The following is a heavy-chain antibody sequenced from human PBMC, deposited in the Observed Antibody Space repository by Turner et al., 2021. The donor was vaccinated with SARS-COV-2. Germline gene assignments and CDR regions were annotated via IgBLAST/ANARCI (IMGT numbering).Heavy chain of an antibody. Sequence: QVQLVAPAGCVVQPGGSLRLSCAASAFPLSRYGMHWVRQAPGKGLEWVAVIAYDGSNKYNADSVKGRFTISRDNSKNTLYLQMNSLRAEDTAVYYGAKSGGIYGSGGNCYSSYFDYWGQGTLVTVSS. D-gene: IGHD2-15*01. V-gene: IGHV3-30*18. CDR2: IAYDGSNK. CDR1: AFPLSRYG. CDR3: AKSGGIYGSGGNCYSSYFDY. J-gene: IGHJ4*02.